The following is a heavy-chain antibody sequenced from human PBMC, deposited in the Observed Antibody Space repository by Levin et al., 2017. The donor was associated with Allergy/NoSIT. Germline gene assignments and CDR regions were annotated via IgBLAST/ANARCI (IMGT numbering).Heavy chain of an antibody. Sequence: SETLSLTCTVSGGSISSSSYYWGWIRQPPGKGLEWIGSIYYSGSTYYNPSLKSRVTISVDTSKNQFSLKLSSVTAADTAVYYCARHGGRRGNAFDIWGQGTMVSVSS. V-gene: IGHV4-39*01. J-gene: IGHJ3*02. CDR2: IYYSGST. CDR1: GGSISSSSYY. CDR3: ARHGGRRGNAFDI. D-gene: IGHD2-15*01.